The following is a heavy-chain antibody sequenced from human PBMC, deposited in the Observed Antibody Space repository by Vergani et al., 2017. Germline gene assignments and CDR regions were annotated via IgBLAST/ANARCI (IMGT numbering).Heavy chain of an antibody. CDR3: AKDTRDYGDYNYGMDV. J-gene: IGHJ6*02. CDR1: GFTFDDYT. D-gene: IGHD4-17*01. V-gene: IGHV3-43*01. Sequence: EVQLLESGGGLVQPGGSLRLSCAASGFTFDDYTMHWVRQAPGKGLEWVSLISWDGGSTYYADSVKGRFTISRDNSKNSLYLQMNSLRTEDTALYYCAKDTRDYGDYNYGMDVWGQGTTVTVSS. CDR2: ISWDGGST.